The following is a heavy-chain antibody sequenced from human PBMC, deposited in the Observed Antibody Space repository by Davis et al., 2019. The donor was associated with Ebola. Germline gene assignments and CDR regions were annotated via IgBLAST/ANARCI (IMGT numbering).Heavy chain of an antibody. CDR1: GGTFSSYA. D-gene: IGHD6-25*01. J-gene: IGHJ6*02. CDR3: ARWRRTLPAIGMDV. CDR2: IIPIFGTA. Sequence: SVKVSCKASGGTFSSYAISWVRQAPGQGLEWIGGIIPIFGTANYAQKFQGRVTITADKSTSTAYMELSSLRSEDTAVYYCARWRRTLPAIGMDVWGQGTTVTVS. V-gene: IGHV1-69*06.